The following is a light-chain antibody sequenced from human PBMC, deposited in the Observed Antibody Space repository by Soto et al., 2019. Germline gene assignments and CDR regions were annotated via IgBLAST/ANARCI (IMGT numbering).Light chain of an antibody. J-gene: IGLJ2*01. CDR1: SGSIASNY. V-gene: IGLV6-57*01. CDR3: QSYHSGNQV. CDR2: EDK. Sequence: NFILTPPHSVSACPGKTVTISCTRSSGSIASNYVQWYQQRPGRSPTTVIFEDKRRPSGVPDRFSGSIDSSSNSASLTISGLKTEDEVDYYCQSYHSGNQVLVGGTKLTVL.